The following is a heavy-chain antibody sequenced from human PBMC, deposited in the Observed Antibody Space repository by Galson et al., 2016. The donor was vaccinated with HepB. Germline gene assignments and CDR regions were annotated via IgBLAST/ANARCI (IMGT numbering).Heavy chain of an antibody. Sequence: SLRLSCAVSGFIVSNNYMICVRQAPGKGLEWVSLLYSGGSPSYADSVKGRFTISRDSSQNTLYLQMNSLRAEDTAVYYCAGRHSQWPHWGQGTLVTVSS. V-gene: IGHV3-53*01. CDR1: GFIVSNNY. CDR2: LYSGGSP. D-gene: IGHD6-19*01. J-gene: IGHJ4*02. CDR3: AGRHSQWPH.